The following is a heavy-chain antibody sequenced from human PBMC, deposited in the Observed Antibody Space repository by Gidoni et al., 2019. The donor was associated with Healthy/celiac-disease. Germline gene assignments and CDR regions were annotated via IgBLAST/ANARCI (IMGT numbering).Heavy chain of an antibody. CDR3: ARDGGYYDSSGYYYYYGMDV. Sequence: QVQLVESGGGVVQPGRSLRLSCSASGFTFSSYGMPWVRQAPGKGLEWVAVIWYDGSNKYYADSVKGRFTISRDNSKNTLYLQMNSLRAEDTAVYYCARDGGYYDSSGYYYYYGMDVWGQGTTVTVSS. CDR2: IWYDGSNK. D-gene: IGHD3-22*01. V-gene: IGHV3-33*01. J-gene: IGHJ6*02. CDR1: GFTFSSYG.